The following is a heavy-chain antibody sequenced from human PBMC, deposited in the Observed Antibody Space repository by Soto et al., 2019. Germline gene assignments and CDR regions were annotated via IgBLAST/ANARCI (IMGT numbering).Heavy chain of an antibody. Sequence: GEPLKISCKGSGYSFTSYWIGWVRQMPGKGLEWMGIIYPGDSDTRYSPSFQGKVTISADKSISTAYLQWSSLKASDTAMYYCARSFYCSGGSCYSPDWGQGTLVTVSS. CDR3: ARSFYCSGGSCYSPD. D-gene: IGHD2-15*01. CDR1: GYSFTSYW. V-gene: IGHV5-51*01. J-gene: IGHJ4*02. CDR2: IYPGDSDT.